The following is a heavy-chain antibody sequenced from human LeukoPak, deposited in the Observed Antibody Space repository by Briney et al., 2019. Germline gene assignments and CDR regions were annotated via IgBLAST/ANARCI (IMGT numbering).Heavy chain of an antibody. D-gene: IGHD2-2*01. CDR1: GFTFSSYW. J-gene: IGHJ4*02. Sequence: GGSLRVSCAASGFTFSSYWMHWVRQGPGKGLVWVSRVNSDGSRTSYADSVKGRFTISRDNAKNTLYLQMNSLRAEDTAVYYCVRDQCSGPNCQVALDYWGQGTLVTVSS. V-gene: IGHV3-74*01. CDR2: VNSDGSRT. CDR3: VRDQCSGPNCQVALDY.